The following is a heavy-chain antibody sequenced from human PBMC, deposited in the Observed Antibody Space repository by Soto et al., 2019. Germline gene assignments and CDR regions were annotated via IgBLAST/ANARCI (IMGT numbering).Heavy chain of an antibody. D-gene: IGHD6-19*01. CDR3: LGGNGWLVDV. Sequence: EVPLVESGGGLVQPGGSLRLSCEVSRFTFMQWVRQAPGKGLEWVSVINRDGSEILYSDSVKGRFTISRDNDKNTLYLQMNSLRADDTAVYYCLGGNGWLVDVWGQGTTVTVSS. V-gene: IGHV3-74*01. J-gene: IGHJ6*02. CDR1: RFTF. CDR2: INRDGSEI.